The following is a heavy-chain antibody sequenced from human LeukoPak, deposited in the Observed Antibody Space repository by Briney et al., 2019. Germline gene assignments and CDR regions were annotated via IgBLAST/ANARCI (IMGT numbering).Heavy chain of an antibody. CDR3: ARFRTWGDKAFDY. D-gene: IGHD2-21*02. V-gene: IGHV3-48*01. CDR1: GFTFSNYV. CDR2: VGTTSGAI. J-gene: IGHJ4*02. Sequence: GMSPRLSCAASGFTFSNYVMQWVRQGPGKGLEWVSYVGTTSGAIYYAYSVKGRFTISRDSAKNSLYLQMNSLRAEDTAVYYCARFRTWGDKAFDYWGQGTLVTVSS.